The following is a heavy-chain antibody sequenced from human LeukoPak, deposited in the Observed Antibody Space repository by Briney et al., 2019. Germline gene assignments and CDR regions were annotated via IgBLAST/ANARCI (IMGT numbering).Heavy chain of an antibody. D-gene: IGHD3-22*01. CDR3: ARSFNRFYDSTH. Sequence: GGSLRLSCAASGFTFSGYGIHWVRQAPGKGLEWVAFLSYDGSNKFYADSLKGRFTISRDNSKNTLYLQINTLRAEDTAVYYCARSFNRFYDSTHWGQGTLVTVSS. J-gene: IGHJ4*02. CDR2: LSYDGSNK. V-gene: IGHV3-33*01. CDR1: GFTFSGYG.